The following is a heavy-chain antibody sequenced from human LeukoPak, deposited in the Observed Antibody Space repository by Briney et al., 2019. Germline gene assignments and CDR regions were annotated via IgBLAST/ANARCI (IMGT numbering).Heavy chain of an antibody. V-gene: IGHV4-34*01. CDR2: INDSGST. D-gene: IGHD2-15*01. CDR1: GGSFRGYY. Sequence: SETLSLTRAVNGGSFRGYYWSWIRQPPGKGLEWMGEINDSGSTSYNPSLKSRVSISVDTSKNQFTLKLSSVTAADTAVYYCARGLNGPRLLHWGQGTLVTVSS. J-gene: IGHJ4*02. CDR3: ARGLNGPRLLH.